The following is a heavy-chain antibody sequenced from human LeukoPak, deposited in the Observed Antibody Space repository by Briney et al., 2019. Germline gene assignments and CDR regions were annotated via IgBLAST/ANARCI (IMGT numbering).Heavy chain of an antibody. CDR3: ARSGGRYSGYDYFDY. CDR2: ISDNGGSS. Sequence: GGSLRLSCAASGFTFSGSGMGWVRQAPGKGLEWVSIISDNGGSSYYADSVKGRFTISRDNSKNTLYLQMNSLRAEDTAVYYCARSGGRYSGYDYFDYWGQGTLVTVSS. V-gene: IGHV3-23*01. D-gene: IGHD5-12*01. CDR1: GFTFSGSG. J-gene: IGHJ4*02.